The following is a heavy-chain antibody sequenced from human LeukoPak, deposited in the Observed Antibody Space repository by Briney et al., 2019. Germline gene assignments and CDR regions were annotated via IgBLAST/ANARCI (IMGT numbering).Heavy chain of an antibody. CDR1: GFTFSSYA. J-gene: IGHJ4*02. CDR3: AKWDSGSYYFDY. V-gene: IGHV3-23*01. Sequence: GGTLRLSCAASGFTFSSYAMSWVRQAPGKGLEWVSAISGSGGSTYYADSVKGRFTISRDNSKNTLYLQMNSLRAEDTAVYYCAKWDSGSYYFDYWGQGTLVTVSS. D-gene: IGHD1-26*01. CDR2: ISGSGGST.